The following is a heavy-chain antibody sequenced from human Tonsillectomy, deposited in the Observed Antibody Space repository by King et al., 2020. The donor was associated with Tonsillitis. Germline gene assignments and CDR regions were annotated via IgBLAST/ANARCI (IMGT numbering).Heavy chain of an antibody. V-gene: IGHV3-64D*06. J-gene: IGHJ4*02. CDR3: VKDRLGDSSGIFDY. D-gene: IGHD3-22*01. CDR1: GFTFSSYA. CDR2: ISSDGIST. Sequence: QLVQSGGGLVQPGGSLRLSCSASGFTFSSYAMHWVRQTPGKGLEYVSAISSDGISTYYADSVKARFTISRDNSKNTPYLQMSSLRVEDTAVYYCVKDRLGDSSGIFDYWGQGTLVTVSS.